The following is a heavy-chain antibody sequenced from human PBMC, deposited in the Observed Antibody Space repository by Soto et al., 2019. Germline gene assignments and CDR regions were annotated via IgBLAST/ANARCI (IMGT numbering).Heavy chain of an antibody. J-gene: IGHJ4*02. CDR1: GFTFSSSG. D-gene: IGHD6-19*01. CDR2: IWYDGTNK. CDR3: ARDRSGRLFDY. Sequence: QPGGSLRLSCAASGFTFSSSGMHWVRQAPGKGLEWVALIWYDGTNKYYADSVKGRFTISRDNSRNTLYLQMNSLRAEDTAVYYCARDRSGRLFDYWGQGTLVTVSS. V-gene: IGHV3-33*01.